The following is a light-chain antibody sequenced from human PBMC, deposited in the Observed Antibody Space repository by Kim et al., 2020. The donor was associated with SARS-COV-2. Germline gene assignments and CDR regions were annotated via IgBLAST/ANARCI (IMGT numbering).Light chain of an antibody. V-gene: IGLV1-51*01. CDR3: GTWDKSLNAWV. CDR2: DNN. CDR1: SSNVEDHS. J-gene: IGLJ3*02. Sequence: QSGLTQPPSVSAAPGQKVTISCSGSSSNVEDHSVSWHQQFPGAAPKVVIYDNNKRPSGIPDRFSGSKSGSSATLGITGLETGDEAHYYCGTWDKSLNAWVFGGGTRLTVL.